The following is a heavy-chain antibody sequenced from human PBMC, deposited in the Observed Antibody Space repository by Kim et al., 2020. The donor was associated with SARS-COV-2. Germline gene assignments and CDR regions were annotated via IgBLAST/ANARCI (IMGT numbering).Heavy chain of an antibody. CDR2: IYYSGST. D-gene: IGHD3-3*01. CDR1: GGSISSYY. CDR3: ARERPGLDFWSGYPWHYGMDV. Sequence: SETLSLTCTVSGGSISSYYWSWIRQPPGKGLEWIGYIYYSGSTNYNPSLKSRVTISVDTSKNQFSLKLSSVTAADTAVYYCARERPGLDFWSGYPWHYGMDVWGQGTTVTVSS. J-gene: IGHJ6*02. V-gene: IGHV4-59*01.